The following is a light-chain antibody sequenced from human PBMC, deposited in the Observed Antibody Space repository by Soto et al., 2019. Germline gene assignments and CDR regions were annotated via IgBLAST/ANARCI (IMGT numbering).Light chain of an antibody. CDR2: DTS. CDR3: QQYGTSPQT. CDR1: QSVTSNY. Sequence: EIVLPQYPGTLSLSPVERATLSCRASQSVTSNYLAWYQQKPGQAPGLLIYDTSTRASGVPDRFSGSGSGTEFTLTISRLEPEDFAVYYCQQYGTSPQTFGQGTKVDIK. J-gene: IGKJ1*01. V-gene: IGKV3-20*01.